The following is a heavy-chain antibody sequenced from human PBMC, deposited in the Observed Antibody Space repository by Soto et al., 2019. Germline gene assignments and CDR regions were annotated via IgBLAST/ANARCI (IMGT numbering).Heavy chain of an antibody. J-gene: IGHJ4*01. CDR2: INEDGSFA. CDR3: ARVGHNESMISPDY. D-gene: IGHD3-16*01. Sequence: EVQLVESGGGLVQPGGSLRLSCAASGFVFSGYFMTWVRQAPGKGLEWVANINEDGSFANYADSVKGRFTISRDNAKKSLSLLMSTLRDEDTAFYYCARVGHNESMISPDYWGRGTLVTVSS. CDR1: GFVFSGYF. V-gene: IGHV3-7*01.